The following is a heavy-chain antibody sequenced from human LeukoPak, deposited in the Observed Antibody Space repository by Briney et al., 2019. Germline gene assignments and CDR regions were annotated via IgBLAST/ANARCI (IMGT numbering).Heavy chain of an antibody. J-gene: IGHJ4*02. Sequence: SETLSLTCTVSGGSISSYYWSWIRQPPGKGLEWIGYIYYSGSTNYNPSLKSRVTISVDTSKNQFSLKLSSVTAAGTAVYYCARVGWFGEFDYWGQGTLVTVSS. CDR1: GGSISSYY. V-gene: IGHV4-59*01. D-gene: IGHD3-10*01. CDR2: IYYSGST. CDR3: ARVGWFGEFDY.